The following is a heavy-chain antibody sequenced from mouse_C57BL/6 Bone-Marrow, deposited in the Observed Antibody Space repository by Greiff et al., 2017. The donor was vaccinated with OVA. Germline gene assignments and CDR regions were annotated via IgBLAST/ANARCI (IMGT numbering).Heavy chain of an antibody. Sequence: EVQLQQSGPELVKPGASVKISCKASGYTFTDYYMNWVKQSHGKSLEWIGDINPNNGGTSYNQKFKGKATLTVDKSSSTAYMELRSLTSEDSAVYYCARWGEYDRYFDVWGTGTTVTVSS. V-gene: IGHV1-26*01. CDR3: ARWGEYDRYFDV. D-gene: IGHD2-14*01. J-gene: IGHJ1*03. CDR1: GYTFTDYY. CDR2: INPNNGGT.